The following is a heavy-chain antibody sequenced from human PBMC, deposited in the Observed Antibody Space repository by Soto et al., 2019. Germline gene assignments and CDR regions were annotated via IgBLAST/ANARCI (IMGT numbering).Heavy chain of an antibody. J-gene: IGHJ6*03. D-gene: IGHD3-16*01. CDR1: GYTFTGYY. CDR3: ARAGEQPSPPSDSLWYYYYMDV. Sequence: ASVKVSCKASGYTFTGYYMHWVRQAPGQGLEWMGWINPNSGGTNYAQKFQGWVTMTRDTSISTAYMELSRLRSDDTAVYYCARAGEQPSPPSDSLWYYYYMDVWGKGTTVTVSS. CDR2: INPNSGGT. V-gene: IGHV1-2*04.